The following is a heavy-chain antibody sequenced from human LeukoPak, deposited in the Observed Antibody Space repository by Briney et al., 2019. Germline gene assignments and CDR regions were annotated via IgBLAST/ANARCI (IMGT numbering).Heavy chain of an antibody. Sequence: SSETLSLTCTVSGGSISSSSYYWGWIRQPPGEGLEWIGSIYYSGSTYYNPSLKSRVTISVDTSKNQFSLKLSSVTAADTAVYYCARLVSPSCSGGSCYSEGLDLWGRGTLVTVSS. CDR1: GGSISSSSYY. CDR3: ARLVSPSCSGGSCYSEGLDL. CDR2: IYYSGST. J-gene: IGHJ2*01. D-gene: IGHD2-15*01. V-gene: IGHV4-39*07.